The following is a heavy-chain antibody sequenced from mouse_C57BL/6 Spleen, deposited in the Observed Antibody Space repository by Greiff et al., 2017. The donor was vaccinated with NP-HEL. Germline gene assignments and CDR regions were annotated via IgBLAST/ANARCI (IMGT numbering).Heavy chain of an antibody. Sequence: QVQLQQPGAELVKPGASVKLSCKASGYTFTSYWMHWVKQRPGQGLEWIGMIHPNSGSTNYNEKFKSKATLTVDKSSSTAYMQRSSLTSEDSAVYYCARRTAQATLYLDYWGQGTTLTVSS. CDR3: ARRTAQATLYLDY. CDR2: IHPNSGST. J-gene: IGHJ2*01. D-gene: IGHD3-2*02. CDR1: GYTFTSYW. V-gene: IGHV1-64*01.